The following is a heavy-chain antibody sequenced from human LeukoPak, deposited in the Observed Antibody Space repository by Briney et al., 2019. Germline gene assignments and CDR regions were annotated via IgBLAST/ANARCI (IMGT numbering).Heavy chain of an antibody. V-gene: IGHV4-59*08. J-gene: IGHJ5*02. CDR1: GRSISSYY. CDR3: ARQKAVGWFDP. CDR2: IYYRGSN. D-gene: IGHD4-23*01. Sequence: SETESLICTVSGRSISSYYWSCLRQPPGKGLEWIGYIYYRGSNNHNPPLKSRVTISVEPPKKQFPSKLSPVPAADTAVYYCARQKAVGWFDPWGQGTLVTVSS.